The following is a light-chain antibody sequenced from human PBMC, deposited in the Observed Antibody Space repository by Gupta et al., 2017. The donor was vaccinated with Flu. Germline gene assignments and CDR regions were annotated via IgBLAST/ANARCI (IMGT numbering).Light chain of an antibody. CDR3: QQYDSYPQT. V-gene: IGKV1-8*01. CDR1: QGISSY. Sequence: TGDRVTITCRASQGISSYLAWYQQKPGKAPKLLIYAASTLKSGVPSRFSGSGSGTDFTLTISCLQAEDFATYYCQQYDSYPQTFGQGTKVEIK. CDR2: AAS. J-gene: IGKJ1*01.